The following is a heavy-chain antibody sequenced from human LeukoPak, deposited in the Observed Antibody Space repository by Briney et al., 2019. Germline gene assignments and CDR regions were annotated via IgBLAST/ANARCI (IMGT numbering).Heavy chain of an antibody. V-gene: IGHV3-48*03. CDR1: GFTFSSYE. Sequence: GGSLRLSCAASGFTFSSYEMNWVRQAPGKGLEWVSYIYDSHSTIYYADSVKGRFTISRDNAKNSLYLQMNSLRAEDTAVYYCARVGWVLRYAFDIWGQGTMVTVSS. CDR3: ARVGWVLRYAFDI. CDR2: IYDSHSTI. D-gene: IGHD3-16*01. J-gene: IGHJ3*02.